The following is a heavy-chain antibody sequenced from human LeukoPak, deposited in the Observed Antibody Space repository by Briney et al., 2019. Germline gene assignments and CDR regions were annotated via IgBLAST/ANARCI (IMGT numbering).Heavy chain of an antibody. V-gene: IGHV1-18*01. CDR2: TTPYNGNT. J-gene: IGHJ4*02. D-gene: IGHD5-12*01. CDR3: ARVKEAYDSGAY. Sequence: GASVNVSCKASGYIFSNYGVSWVRQAPGQGLEWMGWTTPYNGNTQYAEKFQGRVTITTDTSTSTAYMDLRSLRSDDTAVYYRARVKEAYDSGAYWGQGTLVTVSS. CDR1: GYIFSNYG.